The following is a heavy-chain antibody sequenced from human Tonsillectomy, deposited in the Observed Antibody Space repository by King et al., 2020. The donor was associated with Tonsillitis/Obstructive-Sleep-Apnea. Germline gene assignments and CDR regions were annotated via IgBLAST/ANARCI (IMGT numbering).Heavy chain of an antibody. CDR3: ASGRIAVADSHNPGTQGMYYFDC. CDR1: GGTFSSYA. D-gene: IGHD6-19*01. J-gene: IGHJ4*02. Sequence: QLVQSGAEVKKPGSSVKVSCKASGGTFSSYAINWVRQAPGQGVEWMGGITPICGRVYYAQQFQDRVPITADESTNTAYIEPSSLGSEDTAVYYRASGRIAVADSHNPGTQGMYYFDCWGQGTLVTVSS. V-gene: IGHV1-69*12. CDR2: ITPICGRV.